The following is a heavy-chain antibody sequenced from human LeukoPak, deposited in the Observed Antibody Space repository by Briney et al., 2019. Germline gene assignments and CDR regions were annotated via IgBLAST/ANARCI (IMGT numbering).Heavy chain of an antibody. CDR1: GFSFSSYA. V-gene: IGHV3-23*01. CDR2: LTNSGGQT. Sequence: PGGSLRLSCAASGFSFSSYAMSWVRQAPGKGLGWVSGLTNSGGQTYYADAVKGRFTISRDNSKKKVYLQMDSLGVDDTAIYYCAKGKINHDGAFDVWGQGTRVTVSS. D-gene: IGHD1-14*01. CDR3: AKGKINHDGAFDV. J-gene: IGHJ3*01.